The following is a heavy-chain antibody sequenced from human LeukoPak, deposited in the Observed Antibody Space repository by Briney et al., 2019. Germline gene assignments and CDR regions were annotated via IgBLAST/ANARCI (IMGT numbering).Heavy chain of an antibody. CDR1: GGTFRSYA. Sequence: GASVKVSCKVSGGTFRSYAISWVRQAPGQGLEWMGGINPIFGTANYAQKFQGRVTLTRSTSTSTAYMELRSLRSEDTAIYYCSRGDYWGQGTLVTVSS. J-gene: IGHJ4*02. CDR3: SRGDY. CDR2: INPIFGTA. V-gene: IGHV1-69*05.